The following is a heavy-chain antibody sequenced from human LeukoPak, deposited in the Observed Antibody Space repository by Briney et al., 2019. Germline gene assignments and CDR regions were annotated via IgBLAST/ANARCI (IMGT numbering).Heavy chain of an antibody. J-gene: IGHJ5*02. V-gene: IGHV4-59*01. CDR1: GGSITHYY. Sequence: SATLSLTCTVSGGSITHYYWSWIRQPPGKGLEWIGYIYYSATTNYNPSLKSRVTISIDASKNQFSLNLTSLTAADTAVYYCARGVPFDPWGQGTQVTVSS. CDR3: ARGVPFDP. CDR2: IYYSATT. D-gene: IGHD4/OR15-4a*01.